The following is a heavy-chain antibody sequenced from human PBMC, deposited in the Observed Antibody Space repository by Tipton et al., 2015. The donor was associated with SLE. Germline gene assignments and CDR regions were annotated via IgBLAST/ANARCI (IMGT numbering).Heavy chain of an antibody. CDR2: IYYSGST. Sequence: TLSLTCTVSGGSISSSSYYWGWIRQPPGKGLEWIGSIYYSGSTYYNPSLKSRVTISVDTSKNQFSLKLSSVTAADTAVYYCAKAPSGVGATFGAFDIWGQGTMVTVSS. J-gene: IGHJ3*02. CDR3: AKAPSGVGATFGAFDI. CDR1: GGSISSSSYY. D-gene: IGHD1-26*01. V-gene: IGHV4-39*07.